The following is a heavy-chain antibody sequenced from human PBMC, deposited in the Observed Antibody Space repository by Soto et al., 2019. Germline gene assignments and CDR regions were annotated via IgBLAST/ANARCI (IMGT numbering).Heavy chain of an antibody. Sequence: PSDTLSLTCTVSGGSISIYYWSWIRQPPGKGLEWIGYIYYSGSTNYNPSLKSRVTISVDTSKNQFSLKLSSVTAADTAVYYCARRYGDCFDYWGQGTLVTVSS. CDR1: GGSISIYY. J-gene: IGHJ4*02. CDR3: ARRYGDCFDY. CDR2: IYYSGST. V-gene: IGHV4-59*08. D-gene: IGHD4-17*01.